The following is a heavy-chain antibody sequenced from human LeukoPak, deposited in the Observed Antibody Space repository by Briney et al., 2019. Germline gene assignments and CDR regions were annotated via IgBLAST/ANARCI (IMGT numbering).Heavy chain of an antibody. D-gene: IGHD5/OR15-5a*01. V-gene: IGHV4-61*09. Sequence: PSETLSLTCTVAGGSISSGSYYWSWIRQPAGKGLEWIGHIYASGSTNYNPSLKSRATISVDTSQNQFSLQLSSVTAADTAVYYWARDNARGGSVSDYLRYFHHWRKGPLLTVSS. CDR3: ARDNARGGSVSDYLRYFHH. CDR2: IYASGST. J-gene: IGHJ1*01. CDR1: GGSISSGSYY.